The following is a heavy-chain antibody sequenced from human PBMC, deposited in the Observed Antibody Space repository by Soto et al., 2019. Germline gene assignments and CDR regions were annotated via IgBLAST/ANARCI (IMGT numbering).Heavy chain of an antibody. CDR3: AKNVYDSYFYY. V-gene: IGHV3-9*01. D-gene: IGHD3-3*01. CDR1: GFTFDDYA. CDR2: ISWNSGSI. Sequence: GGSLRLSCAASGFTFDDYAMHWVRQAPGKGLEWVSGISWNSGSIGYADSVKGRFTISRDNAKNSLYLQMNSLRAEDTALYYCAKNVYDSYFYYWGQGTLVTVSS. J-gene: IGHJ4*02.